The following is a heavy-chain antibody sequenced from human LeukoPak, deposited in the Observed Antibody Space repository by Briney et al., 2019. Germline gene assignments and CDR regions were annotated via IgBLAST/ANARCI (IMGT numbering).Heavy chain of an antibody. CDR2: IYYSGST. J-gene: IGHJ4*02. D-gene: IGHD2-2*01. CDR3: ARQLGYCSSTSCYADKVDY. V-gene: IGHV4-39*01. Sequence: SETLSLTCTVSGGSISSSSYYWGWIRHPPGKGLEWSVRIYYSGSTYYNPSLKSRVTISVDTSKNQFSLKLSSVTAADTAVYYCARQLGYCSSTSCYADKVDYWGQGTLVTVSS. CDR1: GGSISSSSYY.